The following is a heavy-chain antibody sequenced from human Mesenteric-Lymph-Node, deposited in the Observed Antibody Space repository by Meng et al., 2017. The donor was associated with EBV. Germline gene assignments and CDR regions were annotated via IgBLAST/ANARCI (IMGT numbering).Heavy chain of an antibody. V-gene: IGHV4-39*01. CDR1: SDSISSTSYH. D-gene: IGHD3-10*01. J-gene: IGHJ4*02. CDR3: ARQYGSSFDY. Sequence: QLQVDGAGPGLVRPSGTLSLICTVSSDSISSTSYHWGWIRQPPGKGLEWIGSIYYSGTTYFNPSLESRVSISVDTSKKQFSLRLTSVTAADTAVYYCARQYGSSFDYWGQGTLVTVSS. CDR2: IYYSGTT.